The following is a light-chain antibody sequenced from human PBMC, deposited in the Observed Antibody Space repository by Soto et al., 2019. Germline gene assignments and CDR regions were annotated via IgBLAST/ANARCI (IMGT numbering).Light chain of an antibody. CDR2: DAS. Sequence: DIQMTQSPSSLSASVGDRVTITCQASQDISNYLDWDQQKPGKAPKLLIYDASNLETGVPSRFSGSGSGTEFTFTISSLQPDDIATYYCQQYDNYPTFGGGTKVDI. J-gene: IGKJ4*01. CDR1: QDISNY. V-gene: IGKV1-33*01. CDR3: QQYDNYPT.